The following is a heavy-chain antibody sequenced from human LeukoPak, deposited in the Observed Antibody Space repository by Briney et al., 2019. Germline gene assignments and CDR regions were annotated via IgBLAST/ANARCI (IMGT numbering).Heavy chain of an antibody. CDR1: GYTFTGYY. CDR2: INPNSGGT. J-gene: IGHJ4*02. CDR3: ARDYGGNSGQWSDY. V-gene: IGHV1-2*02. Sequence: ASVKVSCKASGYTFTGYYMHWVRQAPGQGLEWMGWINPNSGGTNYAQKFQGRVIMTRDTSISTAYMELSRLRSDDTAVYYCARDYGGNSGQWSDYWGQGTLVTVSS. D-gene: IGHD4-23*01.